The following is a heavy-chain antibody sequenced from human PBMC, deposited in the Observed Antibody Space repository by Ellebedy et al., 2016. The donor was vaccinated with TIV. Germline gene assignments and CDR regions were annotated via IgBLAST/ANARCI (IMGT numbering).Heavy chain of an antibody. J-gene: IGHJ4*02. CDR2: ISYDGSNK. CDR1: GFTFSSYW. D-gene: IGHD3-3*01. CDR3: RGAYYDFWSGYYTPRYFDY. V-gene: IGHV3-30*03. Sequence: GESLKISXAASGFTFSSYWMSWVRQAPGKGLEWVAVISYDGSNKYYADSVKGRFTISRDNSKNTLYLQMNSLRAEDTAVYYCRGAYYDFWSGYYTPRYFDYWGQGTLVTVSS.